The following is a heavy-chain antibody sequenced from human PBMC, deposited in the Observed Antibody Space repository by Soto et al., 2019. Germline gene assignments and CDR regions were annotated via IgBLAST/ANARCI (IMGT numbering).Heavy chain of an antibody. J-gene: IGHJ4*02. CDR1: GFTFSSYA. CDR3: AKSVSGDVYDFWSGYLDY. Sequence: PGGSLRLSCAASGFTFSSYAMSWVRQAPGKGLEWVSAISGSGGSTYYADSVKGRFTISRDNSKNTLYLQMNSLRAEDTAVYYCAKSVSGDVYDFWSGYLDYWGQGTLVTVSS. CDR2: ISGSGGST. V-gene: IGHV3-23*01. D-gene: IGHD3-3*01.